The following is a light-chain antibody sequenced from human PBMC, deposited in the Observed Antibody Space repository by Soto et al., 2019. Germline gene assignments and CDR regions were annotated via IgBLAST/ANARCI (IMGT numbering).Light chain of an antibody. Sequence: QYVLTQSPSTSGTPGQKVTISCSGSSSNIGTNTVNWYQQLPGTAPKLLIYSNNQRPSGVPDRFSGSKSGTSGSLAISGLQSEDEADYYCAAWDDRLSGGVFGTGTKLTVL. J-gene: IGLJ1*01. V-gene: IGLV1-44*01. CDR3: AAWDDRLSGGV. CDR1: SSNIGTNT. CDR2: SNN.